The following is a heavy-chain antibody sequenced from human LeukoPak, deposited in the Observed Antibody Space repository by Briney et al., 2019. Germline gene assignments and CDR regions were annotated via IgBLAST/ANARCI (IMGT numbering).Heavy chain of an antibody. CDR2: MNPNSGNT. Sequence: ASVKVSCKASGYTFTSYDINWVRQATGQGLEWMGWMNPNSGNTGYAQKFQGRVTMTRNTSISTAYMGLSSLRSEDTAVYYCARVGRVWFGELFIDYWGQGTLVTVSS. D-gene: IGHD3-10*01. CDR1: GYTFTSYD. J-gene: IGHJ4*02. CDR3: ARVGRVWFGELFIDY. V-gene: IGHV1-8*01.